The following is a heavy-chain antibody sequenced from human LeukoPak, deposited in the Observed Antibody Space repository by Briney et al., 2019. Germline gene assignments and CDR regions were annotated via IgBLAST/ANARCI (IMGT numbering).Heavy chain of an antibody. J-gene: IGHJ4*02. CDR1: GFTFDDYA. Sequence: GRSLRLSCAASGFTFDDYAMHTVRQAPGKGLGWVSGISWNSGSIGYADSVKGRFTISRDNAKNSLYLQMNSLRAEDMALYYCAKGRHSFNGVWLFDYWGQGTLVTVSS. D-gene: IGHD2-8*01. CDR2: ISWNSGSI. V-gene: IGHV3-9*03. CDR3: AKGRHSFNGVWLFDY.